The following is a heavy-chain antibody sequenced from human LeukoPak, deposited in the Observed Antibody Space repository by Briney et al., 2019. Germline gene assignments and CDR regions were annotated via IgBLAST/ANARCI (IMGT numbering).Heavy chain of an antibody. Sequence: GGSLRLSCVASGFTFGNYWMSWVRQAPGKGLEFVANIKRDGSYKNYVDSVKGRFTISRDNAENSVHLQMHSLRAEDTAIYYCARDPGSSSLDYWGQGALVIVSS. CDR1: GFTFGNYW. J-gene: IGHJ4*01. CDR2: IKRDGSYK. V-gene: IGHV3-7*01. D-gene: IGHD6-13*01. CDR3: ARDPGSSSLDY.